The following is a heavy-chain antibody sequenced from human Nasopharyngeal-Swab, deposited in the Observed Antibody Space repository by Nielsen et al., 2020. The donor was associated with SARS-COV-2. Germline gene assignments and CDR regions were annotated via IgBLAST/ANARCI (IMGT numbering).Heavy chain of an antibody. V-gene: IGHV4-59*01. CDR1: GGSISSYY. CDR2: IYYSGST. J-gene: IGHJ6*02. CDR3: ARVGGSSWRHYYYYYGMDV. D-gene: IGHD6-13*01. Sequence: GSLRLSCTVSGGSISSYYWSWIRQPPGKGLEWIGYIYYSGSTNYNPSLKSRVTISVDTSKNQFSLKLSSVTVADTAVYYCARVGGSSWRHYYYYYGMDVWGQGTTVTVSS.